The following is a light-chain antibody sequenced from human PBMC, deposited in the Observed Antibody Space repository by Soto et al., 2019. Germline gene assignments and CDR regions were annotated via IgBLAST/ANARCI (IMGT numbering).Light chain of an antibody. V-gene: IGKV1-12*01. CDR1: QGISTW. Sequence: DIQMTQSPSSVSASVGDRVTITCRASQGISTWLAWYQQKPGKAPKLLISAASNLQGGVPSRFSGSGSGTDFTLTISTLLPEDFATYYCQQTNSFPQTFGQGTKVEIK. CDR2: AAS. CDR3: QQTNSFPQT. J-gene: IGKJ1*01.